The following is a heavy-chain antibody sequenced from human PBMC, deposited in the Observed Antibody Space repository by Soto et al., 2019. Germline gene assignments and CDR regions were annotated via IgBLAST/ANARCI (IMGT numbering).Heavy chain of an antibody. Sequence: QVQLVQSGAEVEKPGSSVKVSCKASGGTFSSYAISWVRQAPGQGLEWMGGIIPIFGTANYAQKFQGRVTITADESTSTAYMELSSLRSEDTAVYYCAGTDIVATIVYNWFDPWGQGTLVTVSS. CDR2: IIPIFGTA. J-gene: IGHJ5*02. V-gene: IGHV1-69*01. CDR3: AGTDIVATIVYNWFDP. D-gene: IGHD5-12*01. CDR1: GGTFSSYA.